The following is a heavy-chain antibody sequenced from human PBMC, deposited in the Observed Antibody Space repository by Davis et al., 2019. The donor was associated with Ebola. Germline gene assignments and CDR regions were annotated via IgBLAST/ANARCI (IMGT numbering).Heavy chain of an antibody. CDR1: GYTFTSYG. J-gene: IGHJ6*03. CDR2: ISAYNGNT. D-gene: IGHD2-2*01. CDR3: ARDRHIVVVPAANNYMDV. Sequence: ASVKVSCKASGYTFTSYGISWVRQAPGQGLEWMGWISAYNGNTNYAQKLQGRVNMTTDTSTSTAYMELRSLRSDDTAVYYCARDRHIVVVPAANNYMDVWGKGTTVTVSS. V-gene: IGHV1-18*01.